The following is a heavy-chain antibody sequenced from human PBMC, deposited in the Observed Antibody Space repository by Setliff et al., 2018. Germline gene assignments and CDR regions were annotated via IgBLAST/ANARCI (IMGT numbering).Heavy chain of an antibody. J-gene: IGHJ4*02. Sequence: SSETLSLTCTVSGGSINIYYWSWIRQSPGKGLEWIGYIYYSGSTNYNPSLKSRVTISVDTSKNQFSLKLSSMTAADTAVYYCARFLNPRDGYQNSPGFDFWGQGTLVTVSS. CDR1: GGSINIYY. CDR3: ARFLNPRDGYQNSPGFDF. D-gene: IGHD5-12*01. V-gene: IGHV4-59*01. CDR2: IYYSGST.